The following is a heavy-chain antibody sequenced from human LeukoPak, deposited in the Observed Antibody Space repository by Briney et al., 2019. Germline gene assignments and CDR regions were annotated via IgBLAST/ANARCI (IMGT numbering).Heavy chain of an antibody. V-gene: IGHV4-39*01. Sequence: PSETLSLTCTVSGDSISRSNFYWGWIRQPPGKGLEWVGSVHYSGSTYYNPSLKSRVTISVDTSKNQFSLKLTSVTAADTAAYYCARPTYYDNSGYYYWGQGTLVTVSS. CDR2: VHYSGST. CDR3: ARPTYYDNSGYYY. D-gene: IGHD3-22*01. J-gene: IGHJ4*02. CDR1: GDSISRSNFY.